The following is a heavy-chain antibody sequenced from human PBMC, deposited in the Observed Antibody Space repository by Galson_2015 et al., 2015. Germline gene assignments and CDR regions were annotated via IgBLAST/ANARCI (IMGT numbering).Heavy chain of an antibody. D-gene: IGHD6-19*01. CDR2: IKSRTDGGTT. J-gene: IGHJ4*02. CDR1: GFTFSNAW. V-gene: IGHV3-15*01. Sequence: SLRLSCAASGFTFSNAWMSWVRQAPGKGLEWVGRIKSRTDGGTTDYAAPVKGRFTISRDDSKNTLYLQMNSLKTGDTAVYYCTTGEDQWNFDYWGQGTLVTVSS. CDR3: TTGEDQWNFDY.